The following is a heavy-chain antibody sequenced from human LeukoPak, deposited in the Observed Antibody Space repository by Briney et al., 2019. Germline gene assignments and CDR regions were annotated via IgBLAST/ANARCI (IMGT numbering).Heavy chain of an antibody. V-gene: IGHV4-34*01. CDR2: INHSGST. Sequence: PSETLSLTCAVYGGSFSGYYWSWIRQPPGKGLEWIGEINHSGSTNYNPSLKSRVTISVDTSKNQFSLKLSSVTAADTAVYYCARGSATMVRGEYFDYWGQGTLVTVFS. J-gene: IGHJ4*02. D-gene: IGHD3-10*01. CDR1: GGSFSGYY. CDR3: ARGSATMVRGEYFDY.